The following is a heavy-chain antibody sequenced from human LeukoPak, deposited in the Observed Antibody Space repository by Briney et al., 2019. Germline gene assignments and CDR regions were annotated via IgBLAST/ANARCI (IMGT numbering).Heavy chain of an antibody. V-gene: IGHV3-21*01. CDR1: GFTFSSYA. Sequence: PGGSLRLSCAASGFTFSSYAMSWVRQAPGKGLEWVSSISGHSSYIYYADSMKGRFTISRDNAKNSLYLQMNSLRAEDTAVYYCARAYYYDSSAYYRFDYWGQGTLVTVSS. D-gene: IGHD3-22*01. CDR2: ISGHSSYI. CDR3: ARAYYYDSSAYYRFDY. J-gene: IGHJ4*02.